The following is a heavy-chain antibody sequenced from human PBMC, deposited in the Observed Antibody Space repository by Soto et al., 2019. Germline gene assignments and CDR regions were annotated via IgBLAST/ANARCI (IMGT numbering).Heavy chain of an antibody. CDR2: ISAYNGNT. V-gene: IGHV1-18*01. CDR3: ARDLGGSYYAPVDY. CDR1: GYTFTSYG. Sequence: QVQLVQSGAEVKKPGASVKVSCKASGYTFTSYGISWVRQAPGQGLEWMGWISAYNGNTKYAQKLQGRVTTTTDTXSSTAYMELRSMRSDDTAVYYCARDLGGSYYAPVDYWGQGTLVTVSS. J-gene: IGHJ4*02. D-gene: IGHD1-26*01.